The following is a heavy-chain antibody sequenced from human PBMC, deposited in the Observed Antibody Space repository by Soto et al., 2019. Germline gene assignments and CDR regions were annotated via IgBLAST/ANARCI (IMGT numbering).Heavy chain of an antibody. Sequence: QVQLVESGGGVVQPGRSLRLSCAASGFTFSSYAMHWVRQAPGKGLEWVAVISYDGSNKYYADSVKGRFTISRDNSKNMLYLQMNSLRAEDTAVYYCAREYSYVTLEIDYWGQGTLVTVSS. D-gene: IGHD5-18*01. V-gene: IGHV3-30-3*01. CDR1: GFTFSSYA. J-gene: IGHJ4*02. CDR3: AREYSYVTLEIDY. CDR2: ISYDGSNK.